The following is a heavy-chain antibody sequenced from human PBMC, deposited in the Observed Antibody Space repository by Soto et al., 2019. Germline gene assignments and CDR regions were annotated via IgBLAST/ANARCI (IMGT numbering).Heavy chain of an antibody. D-gene: IGHD3-16*02. V-gene: IGHV1-24*01. J-gene: IGHJ6*02. CDR2: FDPEDGET. CDR3: RLSGYYYGMDV. Sequence: APGKGLEWMGGFDPEDGETIYAQKFQGRVTMTEDTSTDTAYMELSSLRSEDTAVYYCRLSGYYYGMDVWGQGTTVTVSS.